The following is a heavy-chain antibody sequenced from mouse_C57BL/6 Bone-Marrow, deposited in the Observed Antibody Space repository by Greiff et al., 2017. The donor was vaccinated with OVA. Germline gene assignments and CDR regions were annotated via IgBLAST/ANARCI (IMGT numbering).Heavy chain of an antibody. CDR2: IYPGNSDT. Sequence: EVQLQQSGTVLARPGASVKMSCKTSGYTFTSYWMHWVKQRPGQGLEWIGAIYPGNSDTSYNQKFKGKAKLTAVTSAGTAYMELSSLTNEDSAVYYCTRFYYGNYVYYAMDYWGQGTSVTVSS. V-gene: IGHV1-5*01. J-gene: IGHJ4*01. CDR3: TRFYYGNYVYYAMDY. D-gene: IGHD2-1*01. CDR1: GYTFTSYW.